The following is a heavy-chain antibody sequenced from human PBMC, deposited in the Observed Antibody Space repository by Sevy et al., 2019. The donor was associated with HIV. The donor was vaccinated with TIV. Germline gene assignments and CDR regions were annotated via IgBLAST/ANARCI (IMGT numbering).Heavy chain of an antibody. Sequence: GGSLRLSCAASGFTFINYAMSWVRQAPGKGLEGKGLEWVSTISGGGAGTYYADSVKGRFTISRDNSKNTLYLQLNSLRAEDTALYYCARDRITMLRGVIYYYYGMDVWGQGTTVTVSS. J-gene: IGHJ6*02. CDR3: ARDRITMLRGVIYYYYGMDV. V-gene: IGHV3-23*01. CDR2: ISGGGAGT. CDR1: GFTFINYA. D-gene: IGHD3-10*01.